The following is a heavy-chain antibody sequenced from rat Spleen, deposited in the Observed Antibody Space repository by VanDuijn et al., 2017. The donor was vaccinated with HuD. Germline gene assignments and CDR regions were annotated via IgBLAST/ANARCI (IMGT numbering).Heavy chain of an antibody. V-gene: IGHV5-46*01. CDR1: GFTFSSFP. CDR2: ISTSGGST. D-gene: IGHD1-10*01. CDR3: TRYNNYYFDY. J-gene: IGHJ2*01. Sequence: EVQLVESGGGLVQPGRSMKLSCAASGFTFSSFPMAWVRQAPTKGLEWVATISTSGGSTSYRDSVKGRFTISRDNAKSTLYLQMNSLRSEDTATYYCTRYNNYYFDYWGQGVMVTVSS.